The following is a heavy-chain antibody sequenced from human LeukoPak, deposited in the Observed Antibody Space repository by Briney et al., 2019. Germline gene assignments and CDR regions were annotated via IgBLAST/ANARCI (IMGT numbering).Heavy chain of an antibody. CDR2: ISSSSSYI. D-gene: IGHD5-24*01. V-gene: IGHV3-21*01. CDR1: GFTFSSYN. J-gene: IGHJ4*02. CDR3: ARGRDGSQSPIDD. Sequence: PGGSLRLSCAASGFTFSSYNMNWVRQAPGKGLEWVSSISSSSSYIYYADSVRGRFTISRDNAKNSLYLQMNSLRAEDTAVYYCARGRDGSQSPIDDWGQGTLVTVSS.